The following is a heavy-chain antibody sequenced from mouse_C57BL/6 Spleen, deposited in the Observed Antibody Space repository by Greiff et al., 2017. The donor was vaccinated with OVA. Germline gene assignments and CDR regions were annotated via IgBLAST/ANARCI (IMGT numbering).Heavy chain of an antibody. J-gene: IGHJ4*01. CDR2: IHPGSGGT. CDR1: GYAFTSYW. Sequence: QVQLQQPGAELVRPGASVKVSCKASGYAFTSYWIDWVKQRPGQGLEWIGRIHPGSGGTNYNEKFKGKATLTADKSSSTAYMQLSSLTSEDSAVYYCATYCYYGSNHSSLDYWGQGTPVTVSS. CDR3: ATYCYYGSNHSSLDY. V-gene: IGHV1-54*01. D-gene: IGHD1-1*01.